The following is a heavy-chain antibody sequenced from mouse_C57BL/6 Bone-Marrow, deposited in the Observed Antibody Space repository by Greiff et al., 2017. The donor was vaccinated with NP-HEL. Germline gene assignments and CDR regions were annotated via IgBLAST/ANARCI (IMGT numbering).Heavy chain of an antibody. D-gene: IGHD3-3*01. V-gene: IGHV1-54*01. CDR1: GYSFTNYL. Sequence: VQLQQSGAELVRPGTSVTVSCTASGYSFTNYLIEWVKQRPGQGLEWIGVITPGSGGTNYHEKFKGQATLTADKSSSPAYMQLRSLTSEDSAVYCCARRAGTRAMDYWGQGTSVTVSS. CDR2: ITPGSGGT. CDR3: ARRAGTRAMDY. J-gene: IGHJ4*01.